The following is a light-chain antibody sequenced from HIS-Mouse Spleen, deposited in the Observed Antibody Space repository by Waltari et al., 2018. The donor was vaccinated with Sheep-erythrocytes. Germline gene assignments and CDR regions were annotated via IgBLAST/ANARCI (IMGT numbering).Light chain of an antibody. V-gene: IGLV2-11*01. CDR2: DVS. CDR1: SSDVGGYNY. CDR3: CSYAGSYNHV. Sequence: QSALTQPRSVSGSPGQSVTISCTGTSSDVGGYNYVPWYQQHPGKAPQPMIYDVSKRPSGAPDRFSGTKSGNTASLTISGLQAEDEADYYCCSYAGSYNHVFATGTKVTVL. J-gene: IGLJ1*01.